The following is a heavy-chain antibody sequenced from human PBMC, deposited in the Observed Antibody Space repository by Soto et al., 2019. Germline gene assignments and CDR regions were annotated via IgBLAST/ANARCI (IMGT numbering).Heavy chain of an antibody. CDR1: GFTFSSYW. J-gene: IGHJ6*02. Sequence: EVQLVESGGGLVQPGGSLRLSCAASGFTFSSYWMHWVRQAPGKGLVWVSRINSDGSSTSYADSVKGRFTISRDNAKNTVYLQMNSLRAEDTAVYYCASPYMYSSGLYFYGMDGWGQGTTVTVSS. CDR2: INSDGSST. D-gene: IGHD6-19*01. V-gene: IGHV3-74*01. CDR3: ASPYMYSSGLYFYGMDG.